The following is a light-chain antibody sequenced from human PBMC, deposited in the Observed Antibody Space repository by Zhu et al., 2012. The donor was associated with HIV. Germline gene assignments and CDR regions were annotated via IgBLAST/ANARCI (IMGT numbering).Light chain of an antibody. J-gene: IGKJ2*01. V-gene: IGKV3-20*01. CDR3: QQYGTPPYT. Sequence: EVVLTQSPATLSLSPGERATLSCRASQSFSRSHLAWYQQKPGQAPRLLMYGSSRRTPGIPDRFSGSGSGTDFTLTISRVEPEDFAVYYCQQYGTPPYTFAQGTRVEMK. CDR2: GSS. CDR1: QSFSRSH.